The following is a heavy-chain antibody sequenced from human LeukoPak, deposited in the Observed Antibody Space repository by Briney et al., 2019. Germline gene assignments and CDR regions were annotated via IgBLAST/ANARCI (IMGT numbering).Heavy chain of an antibody. Sequence: PGGSLRLSCAASGFTFSSYWMSWVRQAPGKGLEWVANIKQDGSEKYYVDSVKGRFTISRDNAKNSLYLQMNSLRAEDTAVYYCARDWAAGTRNYYYGMDVWGQGTTVTVSS. CDR2: IKQDGSEK. J-gene: IGHJ6*02. V-gene: IGHV3-7*01. CDR3: ARDWAAGTRNYYYGMDV. CDR1: GFTFSSYW. D-gene: IGHD6-13*01.